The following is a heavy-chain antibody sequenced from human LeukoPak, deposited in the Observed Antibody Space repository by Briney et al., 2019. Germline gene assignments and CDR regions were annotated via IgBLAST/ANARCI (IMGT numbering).Heavy chain of an antibody. J-gene: IGHJ4*02. V-gene: IGHV3-9*01. Sequence: GGSLRLSCAASGFTFDDYAMHWVRQAPGKGLEWVAGIRWNSGSIGYADSVKGRFTISRDNAKNSLYLQMNSLRAEDTALYYCAKTMGGYDSTGLDYWGQGTLVTVSS. CDR3: AKTMGGYDSTGLDY. CDR2: IRWNSGSI. CDR1: GFTFDDYA. D-gene: IGHD5-12*01.